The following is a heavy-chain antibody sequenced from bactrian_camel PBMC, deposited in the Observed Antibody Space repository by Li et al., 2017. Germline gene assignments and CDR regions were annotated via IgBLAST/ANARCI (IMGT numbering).Heavy chain of an antibody. V-gene: IGHV3S53*01. D-gene: IGHD1*01. CDR3: ARGAAWCYDHSGLVSYSPDKYED. CDR2: IDPYGST. J-gene: IGHJ4*01. CDR1: GYPFRHFC. Sequence: HVQLVESGGGSVQTGGSLRLSCAGTSGYPFRHFCVGWFRQAPGKQREGVAGIDPYGSTNYADSVKGRFTISRDDAKNTVYLRTDRLKPEDTATYYCARGAAWCYDHSGLVSYSPDKYEDWGQGTQVTVS.